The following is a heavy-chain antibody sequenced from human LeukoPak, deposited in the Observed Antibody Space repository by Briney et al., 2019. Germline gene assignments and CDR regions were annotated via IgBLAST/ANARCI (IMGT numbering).Heavy chain of an antibody. J-gene: IGHJ4*02. Sequence: PWGSLRLSCAASGFTFSSYGMHWVRQAPRKGLEWVAVISYDGSNKFYADSVKGRFTISRDNSKNTLYLQMNSLRAEDTAVYYCVKDRGYCTNGVCSYFDYWGQGTLVTVSS. CDR2: ISYDGSNK. D-gene: IGHD2-8*01. CDR1: GFTFSSYG. CDR3: VKDRGYCTNGVCSYFDY. V-gene: IGHV3-30*18.